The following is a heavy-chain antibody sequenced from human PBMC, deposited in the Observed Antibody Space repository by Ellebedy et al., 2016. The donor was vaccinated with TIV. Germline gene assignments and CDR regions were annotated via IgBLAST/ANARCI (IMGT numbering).Heavy chain of an antibody. Sequence: SETLSLTCTVSGYSISSGYYWGWIRQSPGKGLEWIGSIYYSGSTYYNPSLKSRITISVDTSKNQFSLKLRSVTAADTAVYYCARGGVSYSDYWGQGTLVTVSS. D-gene: IGHD2-8*01. CDR1: GYSISSGYY. V-gene: IGHV4-38-2*02. CDR2: IYYSGST. CDR3: ARGGVSYSDY. J-gene: IGHJ4*02.